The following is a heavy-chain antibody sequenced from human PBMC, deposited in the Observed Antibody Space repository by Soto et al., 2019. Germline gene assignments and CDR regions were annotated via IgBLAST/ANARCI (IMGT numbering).Heavy chain of an antibody. J-gene: IGHJ5*02. CDR3: ARVMVRGIVVVPAAMNWFDP. D-gene: IGHD2-2*01. CDR2: INHSGST. Sequence: SETLSLTCAVYGGSFSGYYWSWIRQPPGKGLEWIGEINHSGSTNYNPSPKSRVTISVDTSKNQFSLKLSSVTAADTAVYYCARVMVRGIVVVPAAMNWFDPWGQGTLVTVSS. V-gene: IGHV4-34*01. CDR1: GGSFSGYY.